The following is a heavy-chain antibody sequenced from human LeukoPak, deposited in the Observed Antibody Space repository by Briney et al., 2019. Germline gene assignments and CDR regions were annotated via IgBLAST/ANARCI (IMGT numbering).Heavy chain of an antibody. CDR2: INPNSGGT. D-gene: IGHD6-6*01. Sequence: ASVKVSCKASGYTFTSYAMNWVRQAPGQGLEWMGWINPNSGGTNYAQKFQGRVTMTRDTSISTAYMELSRLRSDDTAVYYCARPLRSSSWFDPWGQGTLVTVSS. CDR1: GYTFTSYA. V-gene: IGHV1-2*02. J-gene: IGHJ5*02. CDR3: ARPLRSSSWFDP.